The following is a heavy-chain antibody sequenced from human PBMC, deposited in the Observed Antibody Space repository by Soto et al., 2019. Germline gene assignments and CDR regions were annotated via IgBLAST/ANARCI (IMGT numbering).Heavy chain of an antibody. J-gene: IGHJ6*02. CDR2: ISGYNGDT. V-gene: IGHV1-18*01. CDR1: GYTFTRYG. CDR3: AKNGQPPYYYYGLDV. D-gene: IGHD2-8*01. Sequence: ASVKVSCKASGYTFTRYGISWVRQAPGQGLEWMGWISGYNGDTNYAQKFQDRVSMTIDTSTGTANIELRSLTSDDTAIYYCAKNGQPPYYYYGLDVWGQGTKVTVSS.